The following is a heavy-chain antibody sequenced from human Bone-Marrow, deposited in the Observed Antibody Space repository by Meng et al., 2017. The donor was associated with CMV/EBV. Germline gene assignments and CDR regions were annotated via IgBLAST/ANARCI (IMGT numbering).Heavy chain of an antibody. Sequence: SCKASGHIFTSYYIHWVRQAPGQGLEWMGMIHPSGGTTSYAQKFQGRVTMTRDTSTSTVYVEVNSLRSEDTSVYYCARDGSAWSFDYWGQGTLVTVSS. CDR2: IHPSGGTT. CDR3: ARDGSAWSFDY. CDR1: GHIFTSYY. D-gene: IGHD6-19*01. V-gene: IGHV1-46*01. J-gene: IGHJ4*02.